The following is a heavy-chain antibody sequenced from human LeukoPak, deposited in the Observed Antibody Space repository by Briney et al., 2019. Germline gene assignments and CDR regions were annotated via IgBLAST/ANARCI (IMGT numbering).Heavy chain of an antibody. CDR1: GYSMSSGYY. CDR2: MYHTGST. D-gene: IGHD6-13*01. V-gene: IGHV4-38-2*02. Sequence: SETLSLTCTVSGYSMSSGYYWGWIRQPPERGLEWIGSMYHTGSTYYNPSLKSRVTISVDTSKNQFSLKLSSVTAADTAVYYCARDSGELYSSNFDYWGQGTLVTVSS. J-gene: IGHJ4*02. CDR3: ARDSGELYSSNFDY.